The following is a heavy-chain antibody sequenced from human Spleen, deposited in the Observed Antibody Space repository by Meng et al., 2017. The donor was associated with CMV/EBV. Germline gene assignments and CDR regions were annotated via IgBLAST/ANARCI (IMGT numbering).Heavy chain of an antibody. Sequence: GESLKISCEASEFTFSSYAMHWVRQAPGKGLEWVALIWDDGGKEYYADSVKGRFTISRDNSKNTLYLQMNSLRDEDAAVYYCAKDIHSSGYVFDHWGQGTLVTVSS. J-gene: IGHJ4*02. D-gene: IGHD6-19*01. CDR1: EFTFSSYA. V-gene: IGHV3-33*06. CDR2: IWDDGGKE. CDR3: AKDIHSSGYVFDH.